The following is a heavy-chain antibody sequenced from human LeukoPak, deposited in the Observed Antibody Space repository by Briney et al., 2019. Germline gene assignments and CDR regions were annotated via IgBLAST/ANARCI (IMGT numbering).Heavy chain of an antibody. CDR1: GYTFTSYG. CDR2: ISAYNGNT. V-gene: IGHV1-18*01. Sequence: ASVKVSCKASGYTFTSYGISWVRQAPGQGLEWMGWISAYNGNTNYARKLQGRVTMTTDTSTSTAYMELRSLRSDDTAVYYCARDTHRLEWSPPGAWGQGTLVTVSS. J-gene: IGHJ5*02. CDR3: ARDTHRLEWSPPGA. D-gene: IGHD3-3*01.